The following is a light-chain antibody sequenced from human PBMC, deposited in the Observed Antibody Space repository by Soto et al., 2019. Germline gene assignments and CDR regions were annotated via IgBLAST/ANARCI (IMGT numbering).Light chain of an antibody. CDR2: GAS. Sequence: ETVLTQSPGTLSLSPGERASLSCRASQSVSSSHLAWYQQKPGQAPRLLIYGASSRAAGIPDRISGSGSGTDLTLTISRLEPEDFAVYYCHQYGSSPWSFGQGTKVEIK. J-gene: IGKJ1*01. CDR3: HQYGSSPWS. V-gene: IGKV3-20*01. CDR1: QSVSSSH.